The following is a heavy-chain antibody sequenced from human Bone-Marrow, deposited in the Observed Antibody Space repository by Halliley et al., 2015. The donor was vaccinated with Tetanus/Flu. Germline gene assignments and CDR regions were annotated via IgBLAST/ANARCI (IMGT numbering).Heavy chain of an antibody. CDR1: GGSISSGTW. J-gene: IGHJ4*02. V-gene: IGHV4-4*02. CDR2: ISHSGST. D-gene: IGHD3-3*01. Sequence: GLVKPSGTLSLTCAVSGGSISSGTWWSWVRQPPGKGLEWIGEISHSGSTKYNPSLKSRVTISVDKSKNHFTLRLTSVTAADTAVYYCAREATSGSYDFWSGSGTLDYWGQGTLVSVSS. CDR3: AREATSGSYDFWSGSGTLDY.